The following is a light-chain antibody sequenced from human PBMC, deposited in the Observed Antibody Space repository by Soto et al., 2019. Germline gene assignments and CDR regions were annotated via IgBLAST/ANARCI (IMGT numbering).Light chain of an antibody. J-gene: IGLJ1*01. CDR1: SSNIGGNT. CDR3: AAWDDSLSAYV. CDR2: SDN. Sequence: QAVVTQPPSASGTPGQRVTISCSGSSSNIGGNTVNWYQQLPGTAPKLLVYSDNQRPSGVPDRFSGSKSGTSASLAISGLQSEDESDYSCAAWDDSLSAYVFATGTKLTVL. V-gene: IGLV1-44*01.